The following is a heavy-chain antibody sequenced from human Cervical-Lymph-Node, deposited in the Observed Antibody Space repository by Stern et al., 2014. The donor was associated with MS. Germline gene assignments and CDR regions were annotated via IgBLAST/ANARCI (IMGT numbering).Heavy chain of an antibody. J-gene: IGHJ4*02. Sequence: ESGPTLVKPTQTLTLTCTFSGFSLSTSGVGVGWIRQPPGKALEWLALIYWDDDKRYSPSLKSRLTITKDTSKNQVVLTMTNMDPVDTATYYCARNYGDTTYFDYWGQGTLVTVSS. V-gene: IGHV2-5*02. CDR1: GFSLSTSGVG. CDR2: IYWDDDK. D-gene: IGHD4-17*01. CDR3: ARNYGDTTYFDY.